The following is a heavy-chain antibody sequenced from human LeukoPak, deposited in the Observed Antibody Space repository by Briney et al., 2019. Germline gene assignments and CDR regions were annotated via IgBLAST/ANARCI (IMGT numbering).Heavy chain of an antibody. CDR1: NGSMTSDSYY. V-gene: IGHV4-39*02. D-gene: IGHD2-2*03. CDR2: IFYSGKT. Sequence: SETLSLTCSVSNGSMTSDSYYWAWVRQPPGKGLEWIGSIFYSGKTYYSASLKSRVTVSLDMSKKNFSLRLSSVTAADTAVYYCARLWIVATWFDAWGQGALVTVSS. J-gene: IGHJ5*02. CDR3: ARLWIVATWFDA.